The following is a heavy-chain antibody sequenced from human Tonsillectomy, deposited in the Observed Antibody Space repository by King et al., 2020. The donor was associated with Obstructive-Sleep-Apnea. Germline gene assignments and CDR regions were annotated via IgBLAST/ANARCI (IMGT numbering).Heavy chain of an antibody. D-gene: IGHD5-24*01. J-gene: IGHJ6*02. CDR1: GYTFTNYG. Sequence: VQLVQSVAEVKKPGSSVKVSCKASGYTFTNYGITWVRQAPGQGPEWMGWIIADNGNTNYSQKLQGRVTMTTDTSTSTAYMELRSLGSDDTAVYYCARVGGGYNLDFYYGMDVWGQGTTVTVSS. CDR3: ARVGGGYNLDFYYGMDV. CDR2: IIADNGNT. V-gene: IGHV1-18*01.